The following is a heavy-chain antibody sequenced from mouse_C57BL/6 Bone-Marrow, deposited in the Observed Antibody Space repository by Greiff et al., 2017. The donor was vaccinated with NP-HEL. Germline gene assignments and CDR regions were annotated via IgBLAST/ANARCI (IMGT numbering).Heavy chain of an antibody. Sequence: VQLQQPGADLVKPGASVKLSCKASGYTFTSYWMHWVKQRPGRGLEWIGRIDPNSGGTKFNEKFKTKATLTVDKPSSTAYMQLSSLTSEDSAVSFCDRYCYGSRGWYFDVWGKGTTVTVSS. CDR1: GYTFTSYW. J-gene: IGHJ1*03. D-gene: IGHD1-1*01. CDR2: IDPNSGGT. CDR3: DRYCYGSRGWYFDV. V-gene: IGHV1-72*01.